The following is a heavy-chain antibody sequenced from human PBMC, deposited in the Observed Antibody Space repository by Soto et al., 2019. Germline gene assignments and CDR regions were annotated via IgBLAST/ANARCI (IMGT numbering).Heavy chain of an antibody. V-gene: IGHV1-69*08. CDR2: IIPILGIA. D-gene: IGHD2-15*01. CDR3: AREGGYCSGGSCYALGY. J-gene: IGHJ4*02. CDR1: GGTFSSYT. Sequence: QVQLVQSGAEVKKPGSSVKVSCKASGGTFSSYTISWVRQAPGQGLEWMGRIIPILGIANYAQKFQGRVTITADKSTSTAYMELSSLRSEDTAVYYCAREGGYCSGGSCYALGYWCQGTLVTVSS.